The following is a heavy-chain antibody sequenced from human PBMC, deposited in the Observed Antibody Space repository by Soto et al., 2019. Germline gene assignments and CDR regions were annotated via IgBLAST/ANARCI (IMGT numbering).Heavy chain of an antibody. Sequence: QVQLQESGPGLVKPSQTLSLTCTVSGGSISSGDYYWSWIRQPPGKGLEWIGYIYYSGSTYYHPSLKSRVTISVDTSKNQFSLKLSSVTAADTAVYYCARGTYDSSGYPPVDAFDIWGQGTMVTVSS. D-gene: IGHD3-22*01. V-gene: IGHV4-30-4*01. CDR3: ARGTYDSSGYPPVDAFDI. CDR1: GGSISSGDYY. CDR2: IYYSGST. J-gene: IGHJ3*02.